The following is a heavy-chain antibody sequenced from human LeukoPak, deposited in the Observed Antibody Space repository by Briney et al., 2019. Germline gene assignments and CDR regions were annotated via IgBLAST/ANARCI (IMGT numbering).Heavy chain of an antibody. CDR1: GGTFSSYA. J-gene: IGHJ4*02. Sequence: SVKVSCKASGGTFSSYAISWVRQAPGQGLEWMGRIIPILGIANYAQKFQGRVTITAGKSTSTAYMELSSLRSEDTAVYYCARGHNAYYYDSSGYPLTFDYWGQGTLVTVSS. CDR3: ARGHNAYYYDSSGYPLTFDY. CDR2: IIPILGIA. D-gene: IGHD3-22*01. V-gene: IGHV1-69*04.